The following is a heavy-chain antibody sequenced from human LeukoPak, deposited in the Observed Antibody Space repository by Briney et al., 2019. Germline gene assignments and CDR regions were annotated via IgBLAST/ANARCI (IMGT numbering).Heavy chain of an antibody. CDR3: ARGRYLLGYCSGTSCYGGDY. Sequence: GVSVKVSCKASGYTFTSYDINWVRQATGQGLEWMGWMNPNSGNTGYAQKFQGRVTMTRNTSISTAYMELSSLRSDDTAVYYCARGRYLLGYCSGTSCYGGDYWGQGTLVTVSS. V-gene: IGHV1-8*01. J-gene: IGHJ4*02. CDR2: MNPNSGNT. D-gene: IGHD2-2*01. CDR1: GYTFTSYD.